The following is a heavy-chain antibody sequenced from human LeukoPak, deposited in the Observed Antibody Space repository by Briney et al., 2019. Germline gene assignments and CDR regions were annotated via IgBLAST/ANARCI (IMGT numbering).Heavy chain of an antibody. CDR1: GGSISSSSYY. D-gene: IGHD3-3*01. V-gene: IGHV4-39*07. J-gene: IGHJ4*02. CDR3: AGGPFGVVIPPFDY. CDR2: IYYSGST. Sequence: PSETLSLTCTVSGGSISSSSYYWGWIRQPPGKGLEWIGSIYYSGSTYYNPSLKSRVTISVDTSKNQFSLKLSSVTAADTAVYYCAGGPFGVVIPPFDYWGQGTLVTVSS.